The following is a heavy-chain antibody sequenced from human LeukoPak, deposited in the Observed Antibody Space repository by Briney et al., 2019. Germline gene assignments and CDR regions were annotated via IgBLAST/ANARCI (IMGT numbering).Heavy chain of an antibody. J-gene: IGHJ4*02. CDR2: ISGSGGST. Sequence: TGGSLRLSCAASGFTFSSYAMSWVRQAAGKGLEWVSAISGSGGSTYYADSVKGRFTISRDNSKNTLYLQMNSLRAEDTAVYYSAKDRRGSIAAAGYFDYWGQGTLVTVSS. CDR1: GFTFSSYA. D-gene: IGHD6-13*01. V-gene: IGHV3-23*01. CDR3: AKDRRGSIAAAGYFDY.